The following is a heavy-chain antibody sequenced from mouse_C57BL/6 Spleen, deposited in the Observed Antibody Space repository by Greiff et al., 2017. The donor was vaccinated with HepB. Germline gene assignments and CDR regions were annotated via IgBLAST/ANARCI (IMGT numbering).Heavy chain of an antibody. CDR3: ARRYYYGSSGDYAMDY. CDR2: ISSGSSTI. J-gene: IGHJ4*01. Sequence: EVKLVESGGGLVKPGGSLKLSCAASGFTFSDYGMHWVRQAPEKGLEWVAYISSGSSTIYYADTVKGRFTIYRDNAKNTLFLQMTSLRSEDTAMYYCARRYYYGSSGDYAMDYWGQGTSVTVSS. CDR1: GFTFSDYG. D-gene: IGHD1-1*01. V-gene: IGHV5-17*01.